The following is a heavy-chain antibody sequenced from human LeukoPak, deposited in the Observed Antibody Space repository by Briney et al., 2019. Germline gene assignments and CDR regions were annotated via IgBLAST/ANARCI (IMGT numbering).Heavy chain of an antibody. D-gene: IGHD6-6*01. Sequence: ASVKVSCKASGYTFTSYGISWVRQAPGQGLEWMGWISAYNGNTNYAQKLQGRVTMTTDTSTSTAYMELRTLRSDDTAVYYCARTRSAAARPMAYYYYGMDVWGQGTTVTVSS. CDR2: ISAYNGNT. V-gene: IGHV1-18*01. CDR3: ARTRSAAARPMAYYYYGMDV. CDR1: GYTFTSYG. J-gene: IGHJ6*02.